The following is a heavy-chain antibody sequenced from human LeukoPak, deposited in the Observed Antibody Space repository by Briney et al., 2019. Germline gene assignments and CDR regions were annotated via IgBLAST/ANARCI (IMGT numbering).Heavy chain of an antibody. D-gene: IGHD6-19*01. CDR2: IGQDGSEN. CDR1: GFTFSNYW. V-gene: IGHV3-7*01. J-gene: IGHJ4*02. CDR3: ARGSGWYFDY. Sequence: PGGSLRLSCAASGFTFSNYWKNWVRQAPGKGLEWVASIGQDGSENFYVDSVKGRFTISRDNAKNSLYLQMNSLRVEDTAVYYCARGSGWYFDYWGQGALITASS.